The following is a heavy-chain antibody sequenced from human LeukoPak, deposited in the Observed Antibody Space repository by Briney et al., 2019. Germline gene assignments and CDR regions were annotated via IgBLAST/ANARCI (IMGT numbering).Heavy chain of an antibody. Sequence: SETLSLTCTVSGGSISSGGYYWSWIRQHPGKGLEWIGYIYYSGSTYYNPSLKSRVTISVDTSKNQFSLKLSSVTAADTAVYYCASSFRKITVGGPLSWGQGTLVTVSS. CDR2: IYYSGST. CDR3: ASSFRKITVGGPLS. D-gene: IGHD3-16*01. J-gene: IGHJ5*02. CDR1: GGSISSGGYY. V-gene: IGHV4-31*03.